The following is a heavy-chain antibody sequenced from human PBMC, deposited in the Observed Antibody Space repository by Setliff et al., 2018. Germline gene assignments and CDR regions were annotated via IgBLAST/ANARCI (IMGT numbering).Heavy chain of an antibody. CDR1: GYNFSSYD. J-gene: IGHJ4*02. D-gene: IGHD3-22*01. CDR2: MNPNSGNT. V-gene: IGHV1-8*01. Sequence: ASVKVSCKASGYNFSSYDINWVRQATGQGLEWMGWMNPNSGNTAYAQKFQGRVTMTRNSSISTAYMELSTLRSEDTAVYYCARAGYDSSGYDYEGGTYWGQ. CDR3: ARAGYDSSGYDYEGGTY.